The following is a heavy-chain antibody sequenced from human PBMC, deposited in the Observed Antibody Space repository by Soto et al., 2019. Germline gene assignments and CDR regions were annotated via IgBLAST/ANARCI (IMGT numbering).Heavy chain of an antibody. CDR3: ARHAAYCSSTTCSQNGY. V-gene: IGHV5-51*01. CDR1: GYTFINYW. J-gene: IGHJ4*02. Sequence: GESLKISCKGYGYTFINYWIAWVRQMPGKGLEWMGIIYPGDSDTIYSPSFQGQVTISADKSINTAYLHWSSLKASDTATYYCARHAAYCSSTTCSQNGYWGQGTLVTSPQ. D-gene: IGHD2-2*01. CDR2: IYPGDSDT.